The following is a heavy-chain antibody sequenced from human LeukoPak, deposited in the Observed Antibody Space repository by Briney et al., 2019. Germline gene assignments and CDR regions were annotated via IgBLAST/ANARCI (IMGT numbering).Heavy chain of an antibody. CDR3: ARQDYDISFYYYYYYMDV. D-gene: IGHD3-9*01. CDR1: GGSISSYY. Sequence: SETLSLTCTVSGGSISSYYWSWIRQPPGKGLEWIGYIYYSGSTNYNPSLKSRVTISVDTSKNQFSLRLSSVTAADTAVYYRARQDYDISFYYYYYYMDVWGKGTTVTVSS. V-gene: IGHV4-59*01. CDR2: IYYSGST. J-gene: IGHJ6*03.